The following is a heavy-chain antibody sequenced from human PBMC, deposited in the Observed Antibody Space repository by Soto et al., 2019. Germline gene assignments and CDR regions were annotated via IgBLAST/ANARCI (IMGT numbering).Heavy chain of an antibody. J-gene: IGHJ6*03. Sequence: SETLSLTCAVYGGSFRGYNWTWIRQTPGKGLEWIGEINHSGSTNYNPSLKSRVTMSVDTSKSQFSLKLSSVAAADTAVYYCARGGGYEYICGSAPYHYYYYIDVWGKGTTVTVSS. D-gene: IGHD3-16*01. V-gene: IGHV4-34*01. CDR2: INHSGST. CDR3: ARGGGYEYICGSAPYHYYYYIDV. CDR1: GGSFRGYN.